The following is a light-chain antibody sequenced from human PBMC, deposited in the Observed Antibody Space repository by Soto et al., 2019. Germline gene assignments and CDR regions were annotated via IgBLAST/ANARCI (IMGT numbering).Light chain of an antibody. CDR2: DTS. Sequence: EIMLTQSPGTLSLSQGETATVPCRASQGIGDTLAWYQHKPGQTPRLLIYDTSTRATGVPTRFSGSRSGAEFTLTINSLQSEDFAVYYCQPYNNWPLTFGGGTNVDIK. V-gene: IGKV3-15*01. CDR3: QPYNNWPLT. J-gene: IGKJ4*01. CDR1: QGIGDT.